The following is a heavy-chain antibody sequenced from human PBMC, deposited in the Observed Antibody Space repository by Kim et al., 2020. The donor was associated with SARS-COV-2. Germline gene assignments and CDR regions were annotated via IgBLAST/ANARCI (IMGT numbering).Heavy chain of an antibody. CDR3: TSDLGVYCGGDCYSRV. V-gene: IGHV3-15*01. CDR2: VKSKANGGTT. CDR1: GFTFNNAW. J-gene: IGHJ6*02. Sequence: GGTLRLSCEASGFTFNNAWMNWVRQAPGKGVEWLGRVKSKANGGTTAYGAPVKGRFTISRDDSKNTLYLHRTSLETEDTAVYYCTSDLGVYCGGDCYSRVFGQAPTVTVSS. D-gene: IGHD2-21*02.